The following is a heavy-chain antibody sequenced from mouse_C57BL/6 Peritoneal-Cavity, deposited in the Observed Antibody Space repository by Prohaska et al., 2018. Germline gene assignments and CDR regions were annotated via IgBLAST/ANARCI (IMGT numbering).Heavy chain of an antibody. J-gene: IGHJ4*01. V-gene: IGHV1-64*01. CDR3: ASKGGAAFSMDC. D-gene: IGHD1-1*02. CDR1: GYTFTSYW. CDR2: LHPNSGST. Sequence: VQLQQPGAELVTPGASVKLSCKASGYTFTSYWMHWVKQRPGQGLEWIGMLHPNSGSTNYNKKFNSKATLTVDKSYSTAYMHPSSVAFEVYAVVYWASKGGAAFSMDCRCEETSVTVSS.